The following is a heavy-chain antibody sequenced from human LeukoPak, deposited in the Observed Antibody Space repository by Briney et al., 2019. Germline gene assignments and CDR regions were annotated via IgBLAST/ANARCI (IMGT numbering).Heavy chain of an antibody. Sequence: ASETLSLTCTVSGGSISSSSYYWSWIRQSPGKGLEWIGYIYYSGSTNYNPSLKSRVTISVDTSKNQFSLKLSSVTAADTAVYYCARGEMATIEDAFDIWGQGTMVTVSS. J-gene: IGHJ3*02. V-gene: IGHV4-61*01. D-gene: IGHD5-24*01. CDR1: GGSISSSSYY. CDR3: ARGEMATIEDAFDI. CDR2: IYYSGST.